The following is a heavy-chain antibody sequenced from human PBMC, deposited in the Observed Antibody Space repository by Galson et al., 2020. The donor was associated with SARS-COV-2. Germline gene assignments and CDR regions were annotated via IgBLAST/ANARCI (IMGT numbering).Heavy chain of an antibody. D-gene: IGHD3-10*01. V-gene: IGHV3-74*01. Sequence: GESLKISCAASGFTFSSYWMHWVRQAPGKGLVWVSRINSDGSSTSYADSVKGRFTISRDNAKNTLYLQMNSLRAEDTAVYYCARDEAGYYGSGTSLHWGQGTLVTVSS. CDR2: INSDGSST. CDR3: ARDEAGYYGSGTSLH. J-gene: IGHJ4*02. CDR1: GFTFSSYW.